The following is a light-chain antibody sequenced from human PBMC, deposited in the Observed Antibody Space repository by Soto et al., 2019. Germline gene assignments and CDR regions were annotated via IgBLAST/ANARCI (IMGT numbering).Light chain of an antibody. CDR3: CSFAGSATFV. V-gene: IGLV2-23*03. CDR1: SSDVGFYNL. J-gene: IGLJ3*02. Sequence: QSVLTQPASVSGSPGQSITISCTGTSSDVGFYNLVSWYQQHPSKAPKLMIYEGNKRPSGVSNRFSGSKSGNTASLTISGLQAEDEVVYYCCSFAGSATFVFGGGTKLTVL. CDR2: EGN.